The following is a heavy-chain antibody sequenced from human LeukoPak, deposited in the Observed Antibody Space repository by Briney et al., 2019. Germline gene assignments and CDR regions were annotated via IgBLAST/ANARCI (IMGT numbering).Heavy chain of an antibody. J-gene: IGHJ3*02. CDR2: ISSSSSYI. CDR1: GFTFSSYS. CDR3: ARGSNLDAFDI. V-gene: IGHV3-21*01. Sequence: PGGSLRLSCAASGFTFSSYSMNWVRQAPGKGLEGVSSISSSSSYIYYADSVKGRFTISRDNAKNSLYLQMNSLRAEDTAVYYCARGSNLDAFDIWGQGTMVTVSS.